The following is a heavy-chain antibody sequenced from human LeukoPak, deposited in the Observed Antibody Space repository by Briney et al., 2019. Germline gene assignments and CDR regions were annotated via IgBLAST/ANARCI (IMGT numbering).Heavy chain of an antibody. CDR1: GGSFSGYY. J-gene: IGHJ4*02. CDR3: ARGLEDCTGGSCYFSPFDY. D-gene: IGHD2-15*01. Sequence: SETLSLTCAVSGGSFSGYYWSWIRQPPGKGLEWMGEINHSGRTNYNPSLESRGTISVDTSKNQFSLRLSSVSAADTAVYYCARGLEDCTGGSCYFSPFDYWGQGTLVTVSS. CDR2: INHSGRT. V-gene: IGHV4-34*01.